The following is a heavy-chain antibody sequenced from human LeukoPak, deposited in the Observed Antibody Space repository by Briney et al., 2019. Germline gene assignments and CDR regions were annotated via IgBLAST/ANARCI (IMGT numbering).Heavy chain of an antibody. V-gene: IGHV3-48*03. Sequence: GGSLRLSCAASGFTFSTYDMNWVRQAPGKGLEWVSYISSSGSTIYYADSVKGRFTISRDNAKNSLYLQMNSLRAEDTAVYYCARDLGLWFGSIEGAFDIWGQGTMVTVSS. J-gene: IGHJ3*02. D-gene: IGHD3-10*01. CDR3: ARDLGLWFGSIEGAFDI. CDR1: GFTFSTYD. CDR2: ISSSGSTI.